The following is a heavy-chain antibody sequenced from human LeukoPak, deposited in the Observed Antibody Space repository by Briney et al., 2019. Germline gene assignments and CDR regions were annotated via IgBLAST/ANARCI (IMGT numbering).Heavy chain of an antibody. Sequence: GGSLRLSCAASGFTFSSYEMNWVRQAPGKGLEWVSYISSSGSTIYYADSVKGRFTISRDNAKNSLYLQMNSLGAEDTAVYYCARMYGGNSAVYWGQGTLVTVSS. V-gene: IGHV3-48*03. CDR1: GFTFSSYE. D-gene: IGHD4-23*01. CDR2: ISSSGSTI. J-gene: IGHJ4*02. CDR3: ARMYGGNSAVY.